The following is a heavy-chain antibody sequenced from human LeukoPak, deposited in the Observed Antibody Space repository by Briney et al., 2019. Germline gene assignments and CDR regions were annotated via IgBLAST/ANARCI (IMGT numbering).Heavy chain of an antibody. CDR2: IYYSGST. Sequence: SETLSLTCTVSGGSISSYYWSWIRQPPGKGLEWIGYIYYSGSTNYNPSLKSRVTISVDTSKNQFSLKLSSVTAADTAVYYCAREGKSYGFDYRGQGTLVTVSS. V-gene: IGHV4-59*01. D-gene: IGHD5-18*01. J-gene: IGHJ4*02. CDR1: GGSISSYY. CDR3: AREGKSYGFDY.